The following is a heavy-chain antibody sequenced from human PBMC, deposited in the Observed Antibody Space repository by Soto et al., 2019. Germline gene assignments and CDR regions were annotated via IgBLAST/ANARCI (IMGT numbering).Heavy chain of an antibody. V-gene: IGHV6-1*01. Sequence: PSQTLSLTCAISGDSVSSNSAAWNWIRQSPSRGLEWLGRTYYRSNWYNDYAVSVKSRITINPDTSKKQFSLELRFVTAADTAVYYCARGGLIRGVLYYWGQGTLVTVSS. CDR2: TYYRSNWYN. D-gene: IGHD3-10*01. CDR1: GDSVSSNSAA. J-gene: IGHJ4*02. CDR3: ARGGLIRGVLYY.